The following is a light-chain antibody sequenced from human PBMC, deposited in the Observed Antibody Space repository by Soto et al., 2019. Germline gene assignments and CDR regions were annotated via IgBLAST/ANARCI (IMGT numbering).Light chain of an antibody. Sequence: EIVLTQSPGTLSLSPGERATLSCRASQTVRTNYLAWYQQKPGQAPRLLIYDASSRATGIPDRFSGSGSGTDFTLTISSLEPEDFAVYYCQQYGSSPRTFGQGTKVDIK. CDR2: DAS. J-gene: IGKJ1*01. CDR1: QTVRTNY. V-gene: IGKV3-20*01. CDR3: QQYGSSPRT.